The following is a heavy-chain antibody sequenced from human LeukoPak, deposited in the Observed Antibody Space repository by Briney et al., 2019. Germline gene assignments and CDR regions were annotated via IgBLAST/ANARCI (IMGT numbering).Heavy chain of an antibody. D-gene: IGHD2-15*01. J-gene: IGHJ3*01. V-gene: IGHV3-48*04. CDR1: GFTFSSYA. CDR2: ISSSGSTI. CDR3: AKDRGGSSQLGDAFDV. Sequence: GGSLRLSCAASGFTFSSYAMSWVRQAPGKGLEWVSYISSSGSTIYYADSVKGRFTISRDNAKNSLYLQMNSLRTDDTALYYCAKDRGGSSQLGDAFDVWGQGTMVSVSS.